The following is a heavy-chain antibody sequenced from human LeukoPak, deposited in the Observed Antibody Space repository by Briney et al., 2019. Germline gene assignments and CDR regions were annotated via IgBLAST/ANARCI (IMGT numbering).Heavy chain of an antibody. CDR3: ARQSGTYWGLDY. J-gene: IGHJ4*02. V-gene: IGHV1-2*02. CDR1: GYTFTSYD. D-gene: IGHD1-26*01. Sequence: ASVKVSCKASGYTFTSYDINWVRQAPGQGLEWLGWMNVKTGATSSAQKFPGRFTMTRDTSIGTASMEFSSLTSDDTAVYYCARQSGTYWGLDYWGQGTLVTVSS. CDR2: MNVKTGAT.